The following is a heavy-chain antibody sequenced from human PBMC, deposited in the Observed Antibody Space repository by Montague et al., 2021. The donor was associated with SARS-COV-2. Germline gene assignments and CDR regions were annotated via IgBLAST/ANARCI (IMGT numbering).Heavy chain of an antibody. J-gene: IGHJ3*02. D-gene: IGHD6-19*01. CDR1: GGSISSYY. CDR2: IYYSGST. CDR3: ARGSGWMGNAFDT. Sequence: SETLSLTCTVSGGSISSYYWSWIRQPPGKGLEWIGYIYYSGSTNYNPSLKSRVTISVDTSKSQFSLKLSSVTAADTAVYYCARGSGWMGNAFDTWGQGTMVTVSS. V-gene: IGHV4-59*01.